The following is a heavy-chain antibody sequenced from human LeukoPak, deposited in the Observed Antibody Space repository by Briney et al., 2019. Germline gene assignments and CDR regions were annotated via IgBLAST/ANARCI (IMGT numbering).Heavy chain of an antibody. D-gene: IGHD6-19*01. V-gene: IGHV3-21*01. Sequence: GGSLRLSCAASGFPFSSHNMNWVRQAPGKGLEWVSYITSSSSYIYYADSVKGRSTISRDNAKNSLYLQMDSLRAEDTAVYYCARAIFSSGWYLIDYWGQGTLVTISS. CDR1: GFPFSSHN. J-gene: IGHJ4*02. CDR2: ITSSSSYI. CDR3: ARAIFSSGWYLIDY.